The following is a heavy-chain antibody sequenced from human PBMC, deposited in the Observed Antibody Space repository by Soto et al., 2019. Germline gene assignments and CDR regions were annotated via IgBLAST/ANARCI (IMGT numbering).Heavy chain of an antibody. CDR1: GFTFSSYE. V-gene: IGHV3-48*03. J-gene: IGHJ6*02. CDR3: ARVPLDYGMDV. CDR2: ISSSGSTI. Sequence: PVGSLRLSCAASGFTFSSYEMNWVRQAPGKGLEWVSYISSSGSTIYYADSVKGRFTISRDNAKNSLYLQMNSLRAEDTAVYYCARVPLDYGMDVWGQGTTVTVSS.